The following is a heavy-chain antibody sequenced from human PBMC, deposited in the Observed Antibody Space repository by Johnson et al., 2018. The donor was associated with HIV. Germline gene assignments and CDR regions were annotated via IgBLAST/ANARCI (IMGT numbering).Heavy chain of an antibody. CDR2: IQYDGTNK. CDR3: AKAEDEGLPFDI. D-gene: IGHD2-15*01. V-gene: IGHV3-30*04. J-gene: IGHJ3*02. CDR1: GFTFSSYA. Sequence: VQLVESGGGLVQPGGSLRLSCAASGFTFSSYAMHWVRQAPGKGLAWVAVIQYDGTNKNYAESGKGRFTISRDNYKNILYLQMNSLRDEDTAVYYCAKAEDEGLPFDIWGQGTMVTVSS.